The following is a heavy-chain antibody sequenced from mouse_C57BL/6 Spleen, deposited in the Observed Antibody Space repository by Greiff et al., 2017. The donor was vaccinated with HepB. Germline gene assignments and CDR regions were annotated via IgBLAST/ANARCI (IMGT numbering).Heavy chain of an antibody. V-gene: IGHV1-85*01. D-gene: IGHD1-1*01. J-gene: IGHJ4*01. CDR3: ARCGGITRVVSPSFDY. Sequence: QVQLQQSGPELVKPGASVKLSCKASGYTFTSYDINWVKQRPGQGLEWIGWIYPRDGSTKYNEKFEGKATLTVDTSSSTAYMELHSLTSEDSAVYFGARCGGITRVVSPSFDYWGQGTSVTVSS. CDR2: IYPRDGST. CDR1: GYTFTSYD.